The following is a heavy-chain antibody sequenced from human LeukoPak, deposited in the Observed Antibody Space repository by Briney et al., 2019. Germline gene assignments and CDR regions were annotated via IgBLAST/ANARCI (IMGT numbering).Heavy chain of an antibody. D-gene: IGHD3-22*01. Sequence: GGSLRLSCAASGFTFSSYEMNWVRQAPGKGLEWVSYISSSGSTIYYADSVKGRFTISRDNAKNSLYLQMNSLRAEDTAVYYCARGYYYDSSGYYSPYFRHWGQGTLVTVSS. J-gene: IGHJ1*01. CDR2: ISSSGSTI. V-gene: IGHV3-48*03. CDR3: ARGYYYDSSGYYSPYFRH. CDR1: GFTFSSYE.